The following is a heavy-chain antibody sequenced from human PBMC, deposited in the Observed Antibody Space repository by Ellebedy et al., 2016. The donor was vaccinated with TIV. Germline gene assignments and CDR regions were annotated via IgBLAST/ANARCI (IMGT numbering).Heavy chain of an antibody. CDR2: IDWDDDK. D-gene: IGHD4-23*01. CDR1: GFSLSTSGMR. CDR3: ARSTTVVTRFDY. Sequence: SGPTLVKPTQTLTLTCTFSGFSLSTSGMRVSWIRQPPGKALEWLARIDWDDDKFYSTSLKTRLTISKDTSKNQVVLTMTNMDPVDTATYYCARSTTVVTRFDYWGQGTLVTVSS. J-gene: IGHJ4*02. V-gene: IGHV2-70*04.